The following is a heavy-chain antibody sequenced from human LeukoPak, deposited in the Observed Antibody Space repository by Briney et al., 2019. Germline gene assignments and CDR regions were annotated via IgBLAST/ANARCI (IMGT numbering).Heavy chain of an antibody. Sequence: GGSLRLSCAASGLTFSSYGMYWVRQAPGKGLEWVAFIRHDGSNKYHADSVKGRFTISRDNSKNTLYLQMNSLKTEDTAVYYCARDDILTGYIYYYGMDVWGQGTTVTVSS. CDR1: GLTFSSYG. CDR3: ARDDILTGYIYYYGMDV. CDR2: IRHDGSNK. D-gene: IGHD3-9*01. V-gene: IGHV3-30*02. J-gene: IGHJ6*02.